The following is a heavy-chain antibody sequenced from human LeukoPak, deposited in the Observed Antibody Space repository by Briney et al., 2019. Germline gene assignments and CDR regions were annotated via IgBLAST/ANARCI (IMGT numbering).Heavy chain of an antibody. V-gene: IGHV1-2*04. CDR1: GYTFTGYY. CDR3: ARAGVGATKTYYFDY. D-gene: IGHD1-26*01. J-gene: IGHJ4*02. Sequence: ASVKVSCKASGYTFTGYYMHWVRQAPGQGLEWMGWINPNSGGTNYAQKFQGWVTMTRDTSISTAYMELSRLRSDDTAVYYCARAGVGATKTYYFDYWGQGTLVTVSS. CDR2: INPNSGGT.